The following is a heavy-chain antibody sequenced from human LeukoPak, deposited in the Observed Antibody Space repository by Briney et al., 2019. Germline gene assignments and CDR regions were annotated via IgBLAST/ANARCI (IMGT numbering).Heavy chain of an antibody. Sequence: GASVKVSCKVSGYTLTELSMHWVRQAPGKGLEWMGGFDPEDGETIYAQKFQGRVTMTEDTSTDTAYMELSSLRSEDTAVYYCATDEAAAGYDAFDIWGQGTMVTVSS. CDR1: GYTLTELS. CDR3: ATDEAAAGYDAFDI. J-gene: IGHJ3*02. D-gene: IGHD6-13*01. V-gene: IGHV1-24*01. CDR2: FDPEDGET.